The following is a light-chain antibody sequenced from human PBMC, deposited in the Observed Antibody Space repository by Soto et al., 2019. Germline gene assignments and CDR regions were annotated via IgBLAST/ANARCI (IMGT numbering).Light chain of an antibody. J-gene: IGLJ2*01. CDR1: KSGDKY. V-gene: IGLV3-1*01. CDR3: QAWDSSIDVV. Sequence: SYELTQPPSVSVSPGQTASITCSGDKSGDKYACWYQQKPGQSPVLVIYQDSKRPSGIPERFSGSNSGNTATLTISGTQAMDEADYYCQAWDSSIDVVFGGGTKLTVL. CDR2: QDS.